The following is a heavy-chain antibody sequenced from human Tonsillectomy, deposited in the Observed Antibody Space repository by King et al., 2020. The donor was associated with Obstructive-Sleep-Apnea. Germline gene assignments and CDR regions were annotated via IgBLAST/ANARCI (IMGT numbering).Heavy chain of an antibody. CDR3: VREREIYITGRNDYYFDY. V-gene: IGHV3-20*01. J-gene: IGHJ4*02. CDR2: INGNGGST. Sequence: QLVQSGGGVVRPGGSLRLSCAASGFTFGDYGMSWVRQAPGRGLEWVSGINGNGGSTGYADSVKGRFTISRDNAKNSLYLQMNSLRAADKALFHCVREREIYITGRNDYYFDYCGQGTLVTVSS. D-gene: IGHD1-20*01. CDR1: GFTFGDYG.